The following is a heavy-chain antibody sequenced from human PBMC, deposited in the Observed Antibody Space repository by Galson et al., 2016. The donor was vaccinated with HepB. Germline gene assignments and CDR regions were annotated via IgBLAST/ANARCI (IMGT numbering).Heavy chain of an antibody. Sequence: SLRLSCAASGFAFSTFGMHWIRQAPGKGLEWVAIISYDGSNQFFIDSVRGQFTISRDNFKNTLYLQLNNVRPEDTAVYYCAASTWVTTGFDYWGQGTLVTVAS. CDR3: AASTWVTTGFDY. V-gene: IGHV3-30*03. J-gene: IGHJ4*02. CDR1: GFAFSTFG. D-gene: IGHD2-21*02. CDR2: ISYDGSNQ.